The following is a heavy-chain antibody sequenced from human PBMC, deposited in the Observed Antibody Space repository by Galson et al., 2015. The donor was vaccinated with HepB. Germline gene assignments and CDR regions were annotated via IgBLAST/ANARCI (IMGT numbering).Heavy chain of an antibody. J-gene: IGHJ3*01. CDR3: ARDRSTSEPYDALDV. D-gene: IGHD1-14*01. V-gene: IGHV1-69*13. CDR1: GGTFSHTA. CDR2: IIPIVDKP. Sequence: SVKVSCKASGGTFSHTAISWVRQAPGQGLEWLGGIIPIVDKPYIAQKFRGRLTITADASTHTVYMELDSLRSEDTAVYFCARDRSTSEPYDALDVWGQGTMLTVSS.